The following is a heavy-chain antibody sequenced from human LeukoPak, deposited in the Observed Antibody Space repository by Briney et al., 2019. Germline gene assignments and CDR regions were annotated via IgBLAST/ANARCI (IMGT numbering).Heavy chain of an antibody. Sequence: SVKLSCTASGGTFSSYAITWVRQAPGQGLEWMGGFIPIFGTANYAQKFQGRVTITADESTSTAYMELSSLRSEDTAVYYCARDHLLIDFWSGFHYYDYIDVWGKGTTVTVSS. CDR2: FIPIFGTA. J-gene: IGHJ6*03. V-gene: IGHV1-69*13. CDR3: ARDHLLIDFWSGFHYYDYIDV. D-gene: IGHD3-3*01. CDR1: GGTFSSYA.